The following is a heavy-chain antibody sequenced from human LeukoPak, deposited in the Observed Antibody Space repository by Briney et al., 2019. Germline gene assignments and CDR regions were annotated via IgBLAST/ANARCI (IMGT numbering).Heavy chain of an antibody. CDR1: GFTFSDYY. V-gene: IGHV3-11*01. CDR3: ARDLSGSYDPFDP. Sequence: PGGSLGLSCAASGFTFSDYYMSWIRQAPGKGLEWVSYISSSGCTIYYADSVKGRFTISRDNAKNSLYLQMNSLRAEDTAVYYCARDLSGSYDPFDPWGQGTLVTVSS. CDR2: ISSSGCTI. J-gene: IGHJ5*02. D-gene: IGHD1-26*01.